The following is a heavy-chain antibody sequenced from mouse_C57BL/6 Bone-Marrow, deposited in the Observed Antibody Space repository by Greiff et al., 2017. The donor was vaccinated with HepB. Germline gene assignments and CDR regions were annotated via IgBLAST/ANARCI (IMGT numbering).Heavy chain of an antibody. CDR3: SRRGSNNYYAMDY. J-gene: IGHJ4*01. V-gene: IGHV1-82*01. CDR1: GYAFSSSW. D-gene: IGHD1-1*01. Sequence: QVQLQQSGPELVKPGASVKISCKASGYAFSSSWMNWVKQRPGKGLEWIGRIYPGDGDTNYNGKFKGKATLTADKSSSTTYMQLSSLTSEDSAVYFCSRRGSNNYYAMDYWGQGTSVTVSS. CDR2: IYPGDGDT.